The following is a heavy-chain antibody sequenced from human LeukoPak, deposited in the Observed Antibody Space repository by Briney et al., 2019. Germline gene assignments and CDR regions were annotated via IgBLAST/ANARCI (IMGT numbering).Heavy chain of an antibody. J-gene: IGHJ6*02. CDR3: ARSYSNSGYCYYGMDV. Sequence: SETLSLTCTVSGGSISNCSFHWVWLRPPPGKGLEWIAYIYYSGTSNYNPPHKSRLTISLHASKNESSLKLSSVTAADTAVYYCARSYSNSGYCYYGMDVWGQGAPVTVSS. D-gene: IGHD3-22*01. V-gene: IGHV4-61*01. CDR2: IYYSGTS. CDR1: GGSISNCSFH.